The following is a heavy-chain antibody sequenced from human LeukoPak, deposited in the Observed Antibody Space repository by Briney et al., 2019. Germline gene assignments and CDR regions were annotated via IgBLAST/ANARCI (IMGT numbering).Heavy chain of an antibody. V-gene: IGHV1-8*03. CDR3: AREGSYDFWSGYFAGTTDAFDI. Sequence: ASVKVPCKASGYTFTSYDINWVRQATGQGLEWMGWMNPNSGNTGYAQKFQGRVTITRNTSISTAYMELSSLRSEDTAVYYCAREGSYDFWSGYFAGTTDAFDIWGQGTMVTVSS. J-gene: IGHJ3*02. CDR1: GYTFTSYD. D-gene: IGHD3-3*01. CDR2: MNPNSGNT.